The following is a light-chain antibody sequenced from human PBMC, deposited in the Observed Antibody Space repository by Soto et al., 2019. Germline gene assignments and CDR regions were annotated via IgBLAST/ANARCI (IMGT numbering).Light chain of an antibody. J-gene: IGKJ3*01. CDR2: GAS. CDR3: QQYDSSPRT. Sequence: EIVLTQSPGTLSLSPGERATLSCRASQSVSSSFFAWYQQKPGQAPRLLIYGASRRAPGIQVRVSSSGSGTSFTLTSSRMEPKDFAVYYCQQYDSSPRTFGPGTKVDIK. V-gene: IGKV3-20*01. CDR1: QSVSSSF.